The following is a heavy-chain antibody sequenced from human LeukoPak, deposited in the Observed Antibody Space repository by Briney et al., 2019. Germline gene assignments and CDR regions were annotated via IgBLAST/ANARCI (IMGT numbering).Heavy chain of an antibody. D-gene: IGHD1-26*01. CDR3: ARALAWGGSSYSYYYMDV. CDR1: GYTFSDYE. CDR2: INPNSGNA. Sequence: ASVKVSCKASGYTFSDYEINWVRQAIGQGLEWMGWINPNSGNAGYAQKFQGRVTMTRNTSISTAYMELSSLRSEDTAVYYCARALAWGGSSYSYYYMDVWDKGTTVTVSS. J-gene: IGHJ6*03. V-gene: IGHV1-8*01.